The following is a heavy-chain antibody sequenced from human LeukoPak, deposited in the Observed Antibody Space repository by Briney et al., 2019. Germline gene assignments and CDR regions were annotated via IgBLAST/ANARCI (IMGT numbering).Heavy chain of an antibody. V-gene: IGHV1-18*01. D-gene: IGHD2-8*01. J-gene: IGHJ6*02. CDR2: ISAYNGNT. Sequence: ASVKVSCKASGYTFTSYGISWVRQAPGQGLEWMGWISAYNGNTNYAQKLQGRVTMTTDTSTSTAYMELGSLRSEDTAVYYCARTGLPPPGIFTPEWPDYYYGMDVWGQGTTVTVSS. CDR1: GYTFTSYG. CDR3: ARTGLPPPGIFTPEWPDYYYGMDV.